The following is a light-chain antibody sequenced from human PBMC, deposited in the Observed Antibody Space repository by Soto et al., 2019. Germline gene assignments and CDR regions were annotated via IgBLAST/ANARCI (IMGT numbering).Light chain of an antibody. CDR2: AAS. CDR1: QSISSY. V-gene: IGKV1-39*01. CDR3: QQRYSTLGV. Sequence: DIQMTQSPSSLSASVGDRVTITCRASQSISSYLNWYQQKPGKAPKLLIYAASSLQSGVPSRFSGSGSGTDFTLTISSLQPEDFATYYCQQRYSTLGVFGGGTKVDIK. J-gene: IGKJ4*01.